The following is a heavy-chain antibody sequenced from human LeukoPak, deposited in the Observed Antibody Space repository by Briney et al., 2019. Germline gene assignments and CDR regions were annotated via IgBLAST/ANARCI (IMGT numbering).Heavy chain of an antibody. D-gene: IGHD3-22*01. V-gene: IGHV3-30-3*01. CDR3: ASDYDSSGYPNYFDY. CDR2: ISYDGSNK. J-gene: IGHJ4*02. CDR1: GLIFSSYW. Sequence: GGSLRLSCAASGLIFSSYWMGWVRQAPGKGLEWVAVISYDGSNKYYADSVKGRFTISRDNSKNTLYLQMNSLRAEDTAVYYCASDYDSSGYPNYFDYWGQGTLVTVSS.